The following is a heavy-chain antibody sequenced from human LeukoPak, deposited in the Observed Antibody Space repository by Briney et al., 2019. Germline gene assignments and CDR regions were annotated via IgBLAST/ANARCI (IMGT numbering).Heavy chain of an antibody. CDR2: IYYSGST. J-gene: IGHJ5*02. CDR1: GGSISGSGYY. CDR3: ARVLVGANWFDP. Sequence: PSETLSLTCTVSGGSISGSGYYRGWVRQPPGKGLEWIGSIYYSGSTYYNPSLKSRVTISVDTSKNQFSLKLSSVTAADTAVYYCARVLVGANWFDPWGQGTLVTVSS. D-gene: IGHD1-26*01. V-gene: IGHV4-39*07.